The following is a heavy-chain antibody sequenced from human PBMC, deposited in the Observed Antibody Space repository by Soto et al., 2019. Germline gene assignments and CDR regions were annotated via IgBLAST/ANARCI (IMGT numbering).Heavy chain of an antibody. CDR3: AGLGVPMDEDAFDI. J-gene: IGHJ3*02. Sequence: GASVKVSCKASGYTFTSYAMHWVRQAPGQRLEWMGWINAGNGNTKYSQKFQGRVTITRDTSASTAYMELSSLRSEDTAVYYCAGLGVPMDEDAFDIWGQGTMVTVSS. D-gene: IGHD3-3*01. CDR1: GYTFTSYA. V-gene: IGHV1-3*01. CDR2: INAGNGNT.